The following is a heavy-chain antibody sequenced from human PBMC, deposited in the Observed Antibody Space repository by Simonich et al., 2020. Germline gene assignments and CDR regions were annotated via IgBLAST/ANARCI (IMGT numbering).Heavy chain of an antibody. Sequence: QVQLQESGPGLVKPSETLSLTCTVSGGSISSYYWSWIRQPPVKGLEWIGYIYYSGSTHYNPSLKSRVTISVDTSKNQFSLKLSSVTAADTAVYYCARLPDYWGQGTLVTVSS. CDR1: GGSISSYY. V-gene: IGHV4-59*08. CDR3: ARLPDY. J-gene: IGHJ4*02. CDR2: IYYSGST.